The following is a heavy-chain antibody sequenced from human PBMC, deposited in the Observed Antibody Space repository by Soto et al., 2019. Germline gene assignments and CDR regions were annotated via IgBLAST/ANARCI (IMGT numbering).Heavy chain of an antibody. Sequence: QVQLVQSGAEVKKPGASVKVSCKASGYTFTGYYMHWVRQAPGQGLEWMGWINPNSGGTNYAQKFQGWVTMTRDTSISTAYMERSRLRSDDTAVYYCARSYGSGSYAYYYYGMDVWGQGTTVTVSS. J-gene: IGHJ6*02. V-gene: IGHV1-2*04. CDR3: ARSYGSGSYAYYYYGMDV. CDR1: GYTFTGYY. D-gene: IGHD3-10*01. CDR2: INPNSGGT.